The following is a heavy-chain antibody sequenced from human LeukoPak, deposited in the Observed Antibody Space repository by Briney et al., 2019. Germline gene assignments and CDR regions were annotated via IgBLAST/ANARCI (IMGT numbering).Heavy chain of an antibody. Sequence: SETLSLTCAVSGGSISSSNWWSWVRQPPGKGLEWIGEIYHSGSTNYNPSLKSRVTISVDKSKNQFSLKLSSVTAADTAVYYCARDWAMVRGNRTPPGDYYYGMDVWGQGTTVTVSS. CDR3: ARDWAMVRGNRTPPGDYYYGMDV. CDR1: GGSISSSNW. CDR2: IYHSGST. V-gene: IGHV4-4*02. J-gene: IGHJ6*02. D-gene: IGHD3-10*01.